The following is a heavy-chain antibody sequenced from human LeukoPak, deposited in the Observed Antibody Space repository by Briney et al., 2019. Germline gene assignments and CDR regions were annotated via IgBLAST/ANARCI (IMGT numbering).Heavy chain of an antibody. D-gene: IGHD3-3*01. J-gene: IGHJ6*03. V-gene: IGHV1-8*03. CDR2: MNPNSGNI. Sequence: ASVKVSCKASGYTFTSYDINWVRQATGQGLEWMGWMNPNSGNIGYAQKFQGRVTITRNTSISTAYMELSSLRSEDTAVYYCARLGYDFWSGYNPYYYYMDVWGKGTTVTVSS. CDR3: ARLGYDFWSGYNPYYYYMDV. CDR1: GYTFTSYD.